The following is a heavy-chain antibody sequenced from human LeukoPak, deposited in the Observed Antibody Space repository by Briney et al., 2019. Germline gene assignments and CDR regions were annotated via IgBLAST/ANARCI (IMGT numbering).Heavy chain of an antibody. CDR3: ARDRYYYGSGHTRYYSDY. CDR1: GYTFTSYY. CDR2: IYPSGGST. D-gene: IGHD3-10*01. Sequence: ASVTVSCKAAGYTFTSYYMHWGRQAPGQGLEWMGIIYPSGGSTSYAQKFQGRVTMTRDTSTSTVYMELSSLRSEDTAVYYCARDRYYYGSGHTRYYSDYWGQGTLVTVSS. J-gene: IGHJ4*02. V-gene: IGHV1-46*01.